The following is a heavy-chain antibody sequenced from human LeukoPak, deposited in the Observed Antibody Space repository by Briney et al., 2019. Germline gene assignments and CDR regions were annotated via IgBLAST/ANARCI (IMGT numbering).Heavy chain of an antibody. CDR3: ARAIGELTPLDILFDY. Sequence: PGGSLRLSCAASGFTFSSYSMNWVRQAPGKGLEWVSSISSSSSYIYYADSVKGRFTISRDNAKNSLYLQMNSLRAEDTAVYYCARAIGELTPLDILFDYWGQGTLVTVSS. CDR1: GFTFSSYS. CDR2: ISSSSSYI. V-gene: IGHV3-21*01. D-gene: IGHD3-10*01. J-gene: IGHJ4*02.